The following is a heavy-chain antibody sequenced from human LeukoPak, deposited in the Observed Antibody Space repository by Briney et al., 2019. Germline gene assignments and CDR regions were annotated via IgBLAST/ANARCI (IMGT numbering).Heavy chain of an antibody. J-gene: IGHJ6*03. V-gene: IGHV2-5*01. Sequence: SGPTLVNPTQTLTPTCTFSGFSLSTSGVGVGWIRQPPGKALEWLALIYWNDDKRYSPSLKSRLTITKDTSKNQVVLTMTNMDPVDTATYYCAHTYSSSPYYYYYMDVWGKGTTVTVSS. CDR1: GFSLSTSGVG. CDR3: AHTYSSSPYYYYYMDV. CDR2: IYWNDDK. D-gene: IGHD6-6*01.